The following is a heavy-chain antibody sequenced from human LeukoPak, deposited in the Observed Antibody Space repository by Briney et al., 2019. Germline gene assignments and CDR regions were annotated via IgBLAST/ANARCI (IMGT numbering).Heavy chain of an antibody. CDR1: EYDFRAYT. CDR3: VRGDNRDQ. V-gene: IGHV3-21*01. CDR2: ISKSSALK. D-gene: IGHD2-2*01. J-gene: IGHJ4*02. Sequence: PGGSLRLSCVASEYDFRAYTFTWVRQAPGKGLEYVSSISKSSALKYYSESVGGRFTISRDNAENSLYLDMSNLGAEDTAVYFCVRGDNRDQWGQGTLVTVSS.